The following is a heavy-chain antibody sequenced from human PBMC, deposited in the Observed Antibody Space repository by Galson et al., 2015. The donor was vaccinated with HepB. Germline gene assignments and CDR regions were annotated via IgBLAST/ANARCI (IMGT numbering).Heavy chain of an antibody. D-gene: IGHD3-22*01. CDR1: GFTFSSYA. CDR3: AKDAGEEIEGYYDSSGYYDYYFDY. CDR2: ISGSGGST. J-gene: IGHJ4*02. V-gene: IGHV3-23*01. Sequence: SLRLSCAASGFTFSSYAMSWVRQAPGKGLEWVSAISGSGGSTYYADSVKGRFTISRDNSKNTLYLQMNSLRAEDTAVYYCAKDAGEEIEGYYDSSGYYDYYFDYWGQGTLVTVSS.